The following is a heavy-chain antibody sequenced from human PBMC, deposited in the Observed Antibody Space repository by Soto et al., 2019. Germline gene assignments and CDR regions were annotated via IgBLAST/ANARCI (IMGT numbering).Heavy chain of an antibody. CDR3: ARASREWLALTFYYYGMDV. V-gene: IGHV3-21*01. J-gene: IGHJ6*02. CDR1: GFTFSSYS. CDR2: ISSSSSYI. Sequence: GGPLRLCWGASGFTFSSYSVNWVRQAPGKGLEWVSSISSSSSYIYYADSVKGRFTISRDNAKNSLYLQMNSLRAEDTAVYYCARASREWLALTFYYYGMDVWGQGTTVTAP. D-gene: IGHD5-12*01.